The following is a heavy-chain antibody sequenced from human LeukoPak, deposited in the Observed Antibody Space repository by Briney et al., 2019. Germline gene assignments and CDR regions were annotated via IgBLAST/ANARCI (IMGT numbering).Heavy chain of an antibody. CDR2: IYYSGST. V-gene: IGHV4-61*01. D-gene: IGHD3-9*01. J-gene: IGHJ4*02. CDR1: GDSISSGTYY. Sequence: PSETLSLTCTVSGDSISSGTYYWNWIRQPPGKGLEWIGYIYYSGSTKYNPSLKGRVTISVDTSKNQFSLKLSSVTAADTAVYYCARVGKPYYDILTGFGPPYFDYWGQGTLVTVSS. CDR3: ARVGKPYYDILTGFGPPYFDY.